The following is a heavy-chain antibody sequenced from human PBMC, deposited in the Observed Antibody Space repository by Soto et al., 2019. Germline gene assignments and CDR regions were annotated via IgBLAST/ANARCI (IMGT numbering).Heavy chain of an antibody. Sequence: QVQLQESGPGLVKPSQTLSLTCTVSGGSISSGGYYWSWIRQHPGKGLEWIGYIYYSGSTYYNPSLKGLVTISVDTSKNQFSLKLSSVTAADTAVYYCAKMTTVRNYGMDVWGQGTTVTVSS. CDR1: GGSISSGGYY. CDR3: AKMTTVRNYGMDV. J-gene: IGHJ6*02. D-gene: IGHD4-17*01. CDR2: IYYSGST. V-gene: IGHV4-31*01.